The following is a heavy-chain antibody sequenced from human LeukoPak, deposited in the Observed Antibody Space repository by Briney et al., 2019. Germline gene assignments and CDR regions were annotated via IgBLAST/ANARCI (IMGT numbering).Heavy chain of an antibody. Sequence: SVKVSCKASGGTFSSYAISWVRQAPGQGLEWMGGIIPIFGTANYAQKFQGRVTITADKSTSTAYMELSSLRSEDTAVYYCASRLAAAGTGVFDYWGQGTLVTVSS. V-gene: IGHV1-69*06. CDR2: IIPIFGTA. D-gene: IGHD6-13*01. CDR1: GGTFSSYA. J-gene: IGHJ4*02. CDR3: ASRLAAAGTGVFDY.